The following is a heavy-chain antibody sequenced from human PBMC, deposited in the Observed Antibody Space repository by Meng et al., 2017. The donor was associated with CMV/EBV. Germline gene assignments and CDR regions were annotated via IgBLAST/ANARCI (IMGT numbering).Heavy chain of an antibody. CDR2: ISSSSSYI. CDR1: GFTFSSYS. CDR3: ARAGFLEWAFDY. Sequence: GESLKISCAASGFTFSSYSMNWVRQAPGKGLEWVSSISSSSSYIYYADSVKGRFTISRDNAKNSLYLQMNSLRAEDTAVYYCARAGFLEWAFDYWGQGKLVTVSS. D-gene: IGHD3-3*01. V-gene: IGHV3-21*01. J-gene: IGHJ4*02.